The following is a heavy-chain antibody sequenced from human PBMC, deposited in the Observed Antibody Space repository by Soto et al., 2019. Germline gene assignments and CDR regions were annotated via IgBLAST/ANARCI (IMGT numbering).Heavy chain of an antibody. CDR3: ARSRYSGYDSLDY. J-gene: IGHJ4*02. V-gene: IGHV1-2*04. Sequence: ASVKVSCKASGYSFTGYYMHWVRQAPGQGLEWMGWINPNSGGTNYAQKFQGWVTISVDTSKNQFSLKLSSVTAADTAVYYCARSRYSGYDSLDYWGQGTLVTVSS. D-gene: IGHD5-12*01. CDR2: INPNSGGT. CDR1: GYSFTGYY.